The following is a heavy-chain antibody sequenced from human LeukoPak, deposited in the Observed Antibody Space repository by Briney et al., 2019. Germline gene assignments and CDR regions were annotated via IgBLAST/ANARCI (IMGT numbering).Heavy chain of an antibody. CDR3: AKDLGYCSSTSCSYYYYYYMDV. Sequence: AGGSLRLSCAASGFTFSNYGMNWVRQAPGKGLEWVSSIGSTGSSSFIYYTDSVKGRFTISRDNTKNTLYLQMNSLRAEDTAVYYCAKDLGYCSSTSCSYYYYYYMDVWGKGTTVTVSS. V-gene: IGHV3-21*04. CDR1: GFTFSNYG. D-gene: IGHD2-2*01. CDR2: IGSTGSSSFI. J-gene: IGHJ6*03.